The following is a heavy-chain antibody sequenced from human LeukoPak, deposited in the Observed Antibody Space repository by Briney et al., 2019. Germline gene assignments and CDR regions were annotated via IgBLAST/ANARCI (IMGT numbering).Heavy chain of an antibody. Sequence: PGGSLRLSCAASGFTFDDYAMHWVRQAPGKGLEWVSGISWNSGSIGYADSVKGRFTISRDNAKNPLYLQMNSLRAEDTALYYCAKLGPSLDYGDYYYFDYWGQGTLVTVSS. CDR1: GFTFDDYA. J-gene: IGHJ4*02. D-gene: IGHD4-17*01. CDR3: AKLGPSLDYGDYYYFDY. V-gene: IGHV3-9*01. CDR2: ISWNSGSI.